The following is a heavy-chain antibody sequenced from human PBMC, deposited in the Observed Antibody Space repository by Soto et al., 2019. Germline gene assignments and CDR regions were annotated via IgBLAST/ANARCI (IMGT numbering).Heavy chain of an antibody. D-gene: IGHD2-8*01. J-gene: IGHJ5*02. CDR3: VKDLGGVSNCFDP. Sequence: GSLRLSCSASGFTFSSYAMHWVRQAPGKGLEYVSAISSNGGSTYYADSVKGRFTISRDNSKNTLYLQMSSLRAEDTAVYYCVKDLGGVSNCFDPWGQGTLVTVSS. CDR2: ISSNGGST. V-gene: IGHV3-64D*06. CDR1: GFTFSSYA.